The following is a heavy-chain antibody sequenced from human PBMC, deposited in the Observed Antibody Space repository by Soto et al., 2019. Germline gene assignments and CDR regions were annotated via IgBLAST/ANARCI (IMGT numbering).Heavy chain of an antibody. CDR3: AKELHTSSGWSQVIY. J-gene: IGHJ4*02. V-gene: IGHV3-23*01. D-gene: IGHD6-19*01. Sequence: GGSLRLSCAASGFTFDDYAMYWVRQAPGKGLEWVLAISGSGGSTYYADSVKGRFTISRDNSKNTLYLQMNSLRAEDTAVYYCAKELHTSSGWSQVIYWGQGTLVTVSS. CDR1: GFTFDDYA. CDR2: ISGSGGST.